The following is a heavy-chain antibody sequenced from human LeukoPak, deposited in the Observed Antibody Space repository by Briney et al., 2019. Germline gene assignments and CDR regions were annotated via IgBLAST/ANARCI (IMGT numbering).Heavy chain of an antibody. Sequence: GGSLRLSCAASGFTFSSYGMHWVRQAPGKGLEWVAFIRYDGSNKYYADSVKGRFTISRDNSKNTLFLQINSLTVEDTAVYYCAKPSGDYDYFDYWGQGALVPVSS. J-gene: IGHJ4*02. V-gene: IGHV3-30*02. CDR2: IRYDGSNK. D-gene: IGHD4-17*01. CDR1: GFTFSSYG. CDR3: AKPSGDYDYFDY.